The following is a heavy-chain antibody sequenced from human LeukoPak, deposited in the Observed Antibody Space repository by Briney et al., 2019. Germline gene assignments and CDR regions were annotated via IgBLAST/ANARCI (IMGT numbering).Heavy chain of an antibody. CDR2: ISHSANT. Sequence: SGTLSLTCAVSGASISRPYWWSWVRQPPGRGLEWVGEISHSANTHYNPSLKSRVTISVDTSKNQFSLKVSSVTAADTAVYYCAREKNGNEPFDYWGQGTLVTVSS. D-gene: IGHD4-23*01. J-gene: IGHJ4*02. CDR3: AREKNGNEPFDY. CDR1: GASISRPYW. V-gene: IGHV4-4*02.